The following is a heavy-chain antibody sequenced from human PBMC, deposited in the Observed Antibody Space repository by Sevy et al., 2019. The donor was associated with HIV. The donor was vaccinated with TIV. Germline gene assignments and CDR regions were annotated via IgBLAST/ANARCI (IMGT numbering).Heavy chain of an antibody. CDR3: ARGLDYYGSGGIY. D-gene: IGHD3-10*01. J-gene: IGHJ4*02. CDR2: ISYDGSNK. CDR1: GFTFSSYA. Sequence: GGSPRLSCAASGFTFSSYAMHWVRQAPGKGLEWVAVISYDGSNKYYADSVKGRFTISRDNSKNTLYLQMNSLRAEDTAVYYCARGLDYYGSGGIYWGQGTLVTVSS. V-gene: IGHV3-30-3*01.